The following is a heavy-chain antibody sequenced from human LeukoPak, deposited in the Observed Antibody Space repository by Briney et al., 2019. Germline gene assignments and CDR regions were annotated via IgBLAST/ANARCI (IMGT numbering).Heavy chain of an antibody. CDR2: MYTSGSA. CDR3: ARGTREQSGSYEYFQY. D-gene: IGHD1-26*01. CDR1: GGSISSSSYY. J-gene: IGHJ1*01. V-gene: IGHV4-61*02. Sequence: SETLSLTCTVSGGSISSSSYYWSWIRQPAGKGLEWIGLMYTSGSANYNPSLKTRFTISVDTSKNPFSLNLTSVTTADTAVYYCARGTREQSGSYEYFQYWGQGTLVTVSS.